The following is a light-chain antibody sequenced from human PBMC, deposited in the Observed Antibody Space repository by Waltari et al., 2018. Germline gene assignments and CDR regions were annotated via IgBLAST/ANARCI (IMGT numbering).Light chain of an antibody. J-gene: IGKJ1*01. Sequence: DIQMTQSPSSLSASVGDTVTITCRTSHELDRSLNWHHQRPGHAPKLLIFAESNLQSGVSSRFSGSGSGTDFTLTISGLQPEDFATYFCQQSHRSPWTFGQGTQVDI. CDR2: AES. CDR1: HELDRS. V-gene: IGKV1-39*01. CDR3: QQSHRSPWT.